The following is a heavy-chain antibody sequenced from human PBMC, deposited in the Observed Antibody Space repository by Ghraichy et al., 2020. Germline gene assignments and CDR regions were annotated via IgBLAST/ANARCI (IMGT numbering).Heavy chain of an antibody. CDR2: ITYDGTNK. CDR1: GFTFSNYG. Sequence: GGSLRLSCAASGFTFSNYGMHWVRQAPGKGLEWVAIITYDGTNKHYGDSVKGRFTISRDNSKNTLYLQMNSLRAEDTAVYYCAKDVLNPWYFDLWGRGTLVTVSS. V-gene: IGHV3-30*18. CDR3: AKDVLNPWYFDL. J-gene: IGHJ2*01.